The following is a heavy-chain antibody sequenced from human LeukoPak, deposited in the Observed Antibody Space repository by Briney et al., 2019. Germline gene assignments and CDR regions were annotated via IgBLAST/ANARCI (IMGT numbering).Heavy chain of an antibody. CDR1: GGSISGYY. CDR3: ARYGSGSYSDDHFQH. CDR2: VYYSGST. V-gene: IGHV4-59*08. J-gene: IGHJ1*01. Sequence: PSETLSLTCTVSGGSISGYYWSWIRQPPGRGLEWIGFVYYSGSTKYNPSLKSRVTISVDTPKNQFSLKLTSVTAADTAVYYCARYGSGSYSDDHFQHWGQGTLVTVSS. D-gene: IGHD3-10*01.